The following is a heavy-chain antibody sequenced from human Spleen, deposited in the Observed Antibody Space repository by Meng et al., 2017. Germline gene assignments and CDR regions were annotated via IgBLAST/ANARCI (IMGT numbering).Heavy chain of an antibody. D-gene: IGHD6-19*01. Sequence: GESLKISCVASGFTFDNYGMRWVRQAPGKGLEWLSVISGGRGSIYYADSVKGRFTISRDNYKNTLYLQMNSLRAEDTAVYYCARDPSGGWYPNDAFDIWGQGTMVTVSS. CDR1: GFTFDNYG. J-gene: IGHJ3*02. CDR3: ARDPSGGWYPNDAFDI. CDR2: ISGGRGSI. V-gene: IGHV3-23*01.